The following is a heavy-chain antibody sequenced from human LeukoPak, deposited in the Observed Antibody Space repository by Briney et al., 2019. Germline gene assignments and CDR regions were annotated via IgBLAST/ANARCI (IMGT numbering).Heavy chain of an antibody. CDR2: ISSSSSYI. D-gene: IGHD4-11*01. V-gene: IGHV3-21*01. CDR3: ARYSNYAEWYFDL. J-gene: IGHJ2*01. CDR1: GFTFSSYS. Sequence: GALRLSCAASGFTFSSYSMNWVRQAPGKGLEWVSSISSSSSYIYYADSVKGRFTISRDNAKNSLYLQMNSLRAEDTAVYYCARYSNYAEWYFDLWGRGTLVTVSS.